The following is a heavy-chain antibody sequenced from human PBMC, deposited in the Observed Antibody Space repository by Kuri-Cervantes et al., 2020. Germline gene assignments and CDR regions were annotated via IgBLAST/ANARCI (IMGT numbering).Heavy chain of an antibody. J-gene: IGHJ6*03. CDR3: AKGDNAVYYYYMDV. CDR2: ISWNSGSI. CDR1: GFTFDDYA. Sequence: LSLTCAASGFTFDDYAMHWVRQAPGKGLEWVSGISWNSGSIGYADSVKGRFTISRDNAKNSLYLQMNSLRAEDTALYYCAKGDNAVYYYYMDVWGKGTTVTVSS. V-gene: IGHV3-9*01. D-gene: IGHD2-8*01.